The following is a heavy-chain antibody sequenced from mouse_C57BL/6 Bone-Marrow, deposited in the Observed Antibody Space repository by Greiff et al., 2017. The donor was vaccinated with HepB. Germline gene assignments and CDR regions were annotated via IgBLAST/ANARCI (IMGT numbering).Heavy chain of an antibody. CDR3: ARGGGLRFDY. D-gene: IGHD2-4*01. CDR2: IDPSDSYT. V-gene: IGHV1-50*01. CDR1: GYTFTSYW. J-gene: IGHJ2*01. Sequence: QVQLQQPGAELVKPGASVKLSCKASGYTFTSYWMQWVKQRPGQGLEWIGEIDPSDSYTNYNQKFKGKATLTVDTSSSTAYMQLSSLTSEDSAVYYCARGGGLRFDYWGQGTTLTVSS.